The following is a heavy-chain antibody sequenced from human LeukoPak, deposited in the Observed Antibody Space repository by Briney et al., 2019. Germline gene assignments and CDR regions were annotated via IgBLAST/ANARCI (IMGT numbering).Heavy chain of an antibody. Sequence: GGSLRLSCVASGFSFSDYWMSWVRQAPGKGLEWVANIKQDGSEKYYVDSVKGRFTISRDNAKNSLYLQMNSLRAEDTAVYYCARCVWNWFDPWGQGTLVTVSS. J-gene: IGHJ5*02. CDR1: GFSFSDYW. CDR3: ARCVWNWFDP. CDR2: IKQDGSEK. V-gene: IGHV3-7*01. D-gene: IGHD2-8*01.